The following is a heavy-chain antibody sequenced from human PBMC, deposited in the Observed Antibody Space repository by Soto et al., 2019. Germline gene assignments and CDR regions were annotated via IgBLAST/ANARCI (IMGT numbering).Heavy chain of an antibody. J-gene: IGHJ4*02. CDR2: IIPIFGTA. Sequence: SVKVSCKASGGTFSSYAISWVRQAPGQGLEWMGGIIPIFGTANYAQKFQGRVTITADESTSTAYMELSSLRSEDTAVYYCARERITAMVRHYYFDYWGQGTLVTVSS. CDR1: GGTFSSYA. CDR3: ARERITAMVRHYYFDY. D-gene: IGHD5-18*01. V-gene: IGHV1-69*13.